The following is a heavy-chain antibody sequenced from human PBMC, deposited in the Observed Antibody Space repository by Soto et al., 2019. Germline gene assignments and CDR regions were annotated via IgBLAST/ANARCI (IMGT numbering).Heavy chain of an antibody. CDR1: GGSINTNNYY. V-gene: IGHV4-39*01. CDR3: ARLVVVSPVANA. D-gene: IGHD2-15*01. J-gene: IGHJ5*02. CDR2: VFYNGTT. Sequence: ETLSLTCTVSGGSINTNNYYWGWVRQPPGKGLEWIGSVFYNGTTYYSPSLKSRVTISLAPSRTQFSLKLESVTAADTAVYFCARLVVVSPVANAWGQGTLVTVSS.